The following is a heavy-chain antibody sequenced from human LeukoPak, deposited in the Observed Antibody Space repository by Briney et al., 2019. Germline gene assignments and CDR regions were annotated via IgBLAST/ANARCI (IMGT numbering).Heavy chain of an antibody. V-gene: IGHV4-59*12. CDR1: GGSISSYY. CDR2: IYYSGST. D-gene: IGHD6-19*01. Sequence: SETLSLTCTVSGGSISSYYWSWIRQPPGKGLEWIGYIYYSGSTNYNPSLKSRVTISVDTSKNQFSLKLSSVTAADTAVYYCARDIAVASMRWFDPWGQGTLVTVSS. CDR3: ARDIAVASMRWFDP. J-gene: IGHJ5*02.